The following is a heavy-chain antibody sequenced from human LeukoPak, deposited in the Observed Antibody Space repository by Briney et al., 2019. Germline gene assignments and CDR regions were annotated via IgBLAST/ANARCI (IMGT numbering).Heavy chain of an antibody. J-gene: IGHJ5*02. Sequence: SETLSLTCTVSGGSINSYYWSWIRQPPGKGLEWIGYIYYSGSTNYNPSLKSRVTISVDTSKNQFSLKLSSVTAADTAVYYCARGGSKNWFDPWGQGTLVTVSS. CDR3: ARGGSKNWFDP. D-gene: IGHD1-26*01. V-gene: IGHV4-59*01. CDR2: IYYSGST. CDR1: GGSINSYY.